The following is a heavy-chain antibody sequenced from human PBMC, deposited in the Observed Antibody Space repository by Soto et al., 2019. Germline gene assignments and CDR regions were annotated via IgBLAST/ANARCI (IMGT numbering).Heavy chain of an antibody. CDR3: ATAPNYYDSSGYYVFPFDY. J-gene: IGHJ4*02. CDR2: FDPEDGET. Sequence: VASVKVSCKVSGYTLTELSMHWVRQAPGKGLEWMGGFDPEDGETIYAQKFQGRVTMTEDTSTDTAYMELSSLRSEDTAVYYCATAPNYYDSSGYYVFPFDYWGQGTLVTVSS. V-gene: IGHV1-24*01. D-gene: IGHD3-22*01. CDR1: GYTLTELS.